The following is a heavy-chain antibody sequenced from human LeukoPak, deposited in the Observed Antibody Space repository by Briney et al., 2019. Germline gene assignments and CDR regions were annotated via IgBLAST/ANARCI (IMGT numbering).Heavy chain of an antibody. V-gene: IGHV4-39*01. Sequence: PSETLSLTCSVSGGSINSYGYYWAWIRQPPGKRPEWVGSIFYSGSTHYNPSLQSRITISADTSKGQFSLKLSSVTAADTAVYSCARHYLGGNYPDYFNHWGQGTLVTVSS. CDR1: GGSINSYGYY. J-gene: IGHJ4*02. CDR3: ARHYLGGNYPDYFNH. CDR2: IFYSGST. D-gene: IGHD1-26*01.